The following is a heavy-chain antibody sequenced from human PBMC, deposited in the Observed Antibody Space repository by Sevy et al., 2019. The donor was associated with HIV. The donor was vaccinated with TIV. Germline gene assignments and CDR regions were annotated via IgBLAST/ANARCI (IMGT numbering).Heavy chain of an antibody. CDR1: GFIFRSYA. V-gene: IGHV3-7*01. Sequence: GGSLRLSCAASGFIFRSYAMSWVRQAPGKGLEWVANIKQDGSEKYYVDSVKGRFTISRDNAKNSLYLQMNSLRAEDTAVYYCARDSLRIAARLFGAFDIWGQGTMVTVSS. CDR3: ARDSLRIAARLFGAFDI. CDR2: IKQDGSEK. J-gene: IGHJ3*02. D-gene: IGHD6-6*01.